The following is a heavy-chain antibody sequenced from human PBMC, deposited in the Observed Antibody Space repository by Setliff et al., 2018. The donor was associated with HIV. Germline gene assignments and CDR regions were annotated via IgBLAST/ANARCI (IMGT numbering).Heavy chain of an antibody. Sequence: PSETLSLTCSISGATIHYHYWSWIRQPPGKGLGWIGYVDYSGDTEYNPSLQSRATISRDPSKSQVSLTLNSATAADTAVYYCTRGPGGTVPKPLEAFDVWGRGAVVTVS. V-gene: IGHV4-59*11. J-gene: IGHJ3*01. CDR1: GATIHYHY. CDR3: TRGPGGTVPKPLEAFDV. CDR2: VDYSGDT. D-gene: IGHD1-7*01.